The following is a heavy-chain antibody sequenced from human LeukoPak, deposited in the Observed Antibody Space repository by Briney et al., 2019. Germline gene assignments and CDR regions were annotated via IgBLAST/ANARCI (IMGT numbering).Heavy chain of an antibody. J-gene: IGHJ4*02. D-gene: IGHD6-19*01. CDR2: IYHSGNT. CDR1: GFTFSSYEM. Sequence: GSLRLSCAASGFTFSSYEMNWVRQAPGKGLEWIGEIYHSGNTNYNPSLQSRVTLSVDKSRNQFSLRLTSVTAADTAVYYCALSRGWYKLDQWGQGTLVTVSS. CDR3: ALSRGWYKLDQ. V-gene: IGHV4-4*02.